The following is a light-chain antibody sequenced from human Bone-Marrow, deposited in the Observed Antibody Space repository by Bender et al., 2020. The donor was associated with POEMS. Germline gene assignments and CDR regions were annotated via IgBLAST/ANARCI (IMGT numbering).Light chain of an antibody. CDR2: TNY. CDR1: SSNIGSNY. V-gene: IGLV1-47*01. Sequence: QSALTQPPSASGTPGQRVTISCSGSSSNIGSNYVYWYQQLPGTAPKLLIYTNYQRPSGVPDRFSGSKSGSTASLTISGLQAEDEADYYCCSYAGRYTWVFGGGTKLTVL. J-gene: IGLJ3*02. CDR3: CSYAGRYTWV.